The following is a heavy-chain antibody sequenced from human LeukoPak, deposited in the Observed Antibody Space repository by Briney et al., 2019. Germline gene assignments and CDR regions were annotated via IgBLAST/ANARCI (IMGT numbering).Heavy chain of an antibody. D-gene: IGHD2-15*01. Sequence: SETLSLTCTVSGGSISSYYWSWIRQPAGKGLEWIGRIYTSGSTNYNPSLKSRVTMSVDTSKNQFSLELSSVTAADTAVYYCAREDRYCSGGSCYSWGQGTLVTVSS. J-gene: IGHJ4*02. V-gene: IGHV4-4*07. CDR3: AREDRYCSGGSCYS. CDR1: GGSISSYY. CDR2: IYTSGST.